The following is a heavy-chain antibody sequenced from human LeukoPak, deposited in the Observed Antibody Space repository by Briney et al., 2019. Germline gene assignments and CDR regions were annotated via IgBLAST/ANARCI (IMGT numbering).Heavy chain of an antibody. CDR1: GFILNSYV. CDR2: LSGCGGST. CDR3: AKDRSWGLDY. Sequence: GGSLRLSCAASGFILNSYVMTWVRQAPGKALEWVSALSGCGGSTYYEDSVKGRFTISRDNSKNTLYLQMNSLRAEDTAIYYCAKDRSWGLDYWGQGTLVTVSS. V-gene: IGHV3-23*01. J-gene: IGHJ4*02. D-gene: IGHD7-27*01.